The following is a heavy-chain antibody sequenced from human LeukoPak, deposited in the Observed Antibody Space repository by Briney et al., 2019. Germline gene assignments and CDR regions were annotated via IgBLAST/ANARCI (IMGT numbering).Heavy chain of an antibody. CDR1: GFTFSRYS. Sequence: GGSLRLSCAASGFTFSRYSMNWVRQAPGKGLEWVANIKQDGSEKYYVDSVKGRFTISRDNAKNSLYLQMNSLRAEDTAVYYCARDRIFTDYYYYMDVWGKGTTVTISS. J-gene: IGHJ6*03. CDR2: IKQDGSEK. V-gene: IGHV3-7*01. D-gene: IGHD3-16*01. CDR3: ARDRIFTDYYYYMDV.